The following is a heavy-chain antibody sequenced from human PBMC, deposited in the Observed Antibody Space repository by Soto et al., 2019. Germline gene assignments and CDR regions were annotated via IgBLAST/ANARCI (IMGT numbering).Heavy chain of an antibody. CDR2: INHSGST. D-gene: IGHD5-18*01. Sequence: SETLSLTCAVCGGSFSGYYWTWIRQPPGTGLEWIGEINHSGSTNYNPSLKSRVTISVDTSKNQFSLKLTSVTAADTAVYYCARQSGYSYGEFFDYWGQGTLVTVSS. J-gene: IGHJ4*02. V-gene: IGHV4-34*01. CDR1: GGSFSGYY. CDR3: ARQSGYSYGEFFDY.